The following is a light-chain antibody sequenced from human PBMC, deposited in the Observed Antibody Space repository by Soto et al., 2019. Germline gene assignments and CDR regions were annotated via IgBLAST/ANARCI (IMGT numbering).Light chain of an antibody. CDR2: TTS. V-gene: IGKV1-39*01. Sequence: DIQMTQSPSSLSASVGDSVTITCRASQTIRNFLNWYQQKPGTAPRLLIHTTSSLQSGVPSRFSGSGSGTDFTLTISSLQPEDFATYYCQQSSSTPQTFGGGTKVEI. CDR1: QTIRNF. J-gene: IGKJ4*01. CDR3: QQSSSTPQT.